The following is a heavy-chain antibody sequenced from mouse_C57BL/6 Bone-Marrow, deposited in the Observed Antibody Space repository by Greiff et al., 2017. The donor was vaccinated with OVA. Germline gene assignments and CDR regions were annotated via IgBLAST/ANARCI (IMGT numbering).Heavy chain of an antibody. Sequence: VQLQQPGTELVKPGASVKLSCKASGYTFTSYWMHWVKQRPGQGLEWIGNINPSNGGTNYNEKFKSKATLTVDKSSSTTYMQLSSLTSEDSAVYYCASSAIYYGNSYFDYWGQGTTLTVSS. CDR2: INPSNGGT. J-gene: IGHJ2*01. CDR1: GYTFTSYW. V-gene: IGHV1-53*01. D-gene: IGHD2-1*01. CDR3: ASSAIYYGNSYFDY.